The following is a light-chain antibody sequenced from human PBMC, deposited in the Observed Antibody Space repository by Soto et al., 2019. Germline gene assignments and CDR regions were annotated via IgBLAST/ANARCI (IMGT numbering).Light chain of an antibody. Sequence: QSVLTQPPSASGSPGQSVTISCTGTSSDVGGYNYVSWYQQHPGKAPKLIIYEVRERPSGVPDRFSGSKSGNTASLTVSGLQAEDEADYYCLSYTSANTRVFGGGTKLTVL. CDR2: EVR. V-gene: IGLV2-8*01. J-gene: IGLJ3*02. CDR1: SSDVGGYNY. CDR3: LSYTSANTRV.